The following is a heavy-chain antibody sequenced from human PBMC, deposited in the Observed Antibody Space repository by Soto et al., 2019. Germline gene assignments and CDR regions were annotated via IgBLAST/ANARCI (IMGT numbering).Heavy chain of an antibody. J-gene: IGHJ4*02. V-gene: IGHV5-51*01. D-gene: IGHD2-2*01. CDR3: VRRPGCSTTTCYRELDY. Sequence: GESLKISCKGSGYTFTTYWIGWVRQMPGKGLEWMGVIYPGDSDTIYSPSFQGQVTLPADKSISTAYLQWRSLQASDTAMYYCVRRPGCSTTTCYRELDYWGQGTLVTVSS. CDR1: GYTFTTYW. CDR2: IYPGDSDT.